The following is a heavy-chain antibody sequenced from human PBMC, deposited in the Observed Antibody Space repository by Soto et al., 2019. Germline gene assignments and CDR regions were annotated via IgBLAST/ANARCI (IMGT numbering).Heavy chain of an antibody. Sequence: GGSLRLSCVASGFDFSDFHISWVRQAPGKGLEWVPIIWSAGLTYYADSVRGRFTISRDISKNILFLQMNNLRAEDSAIYYCARELPPDLWGQGTLVTVSS. D-gene: IGHD2-15*01. J-gene: IGHJ5*02. CDR3: ARELPPDL. CDR1: GFDFSDFH. V-gene: IGHV3-53*01. CDR2: IWSAGLT.